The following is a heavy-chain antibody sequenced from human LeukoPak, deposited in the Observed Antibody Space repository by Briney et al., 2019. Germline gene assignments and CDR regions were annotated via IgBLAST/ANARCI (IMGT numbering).Heavy chain of an antibody. V-gene: IGHV3-48*01. CDR1: GFTFSSSS. D-gene: IGHD5-12*01. Sequence: GGSPRLSCAASGFTFSSSSMNWVRQAPGKGLEWVSYISSSSGTIYYADSLKGRFTISRDNAKNSLYLQMNSLRAEDTAVYYCARVWIYYYMDVWGRGTTVTVSS. J-gene: IGHJ6*03. CDR2: ISSSSGTI. CDR3: ARVWIYYYMDV.